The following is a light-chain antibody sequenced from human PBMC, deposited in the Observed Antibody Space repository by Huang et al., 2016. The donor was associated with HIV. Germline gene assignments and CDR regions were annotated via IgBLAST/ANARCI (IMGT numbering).Light chain of an antibody. CDR3: QQYNKWPPYT. J-gene: IGKJ2*01. CDR1: ESILRN. V-gene: IGKV3-15*01. CDR2: GAS. Sequence: VMTQSPATLSVSPGERATLSCRASESILRNLAWYQQRPGQPPRLLIYGASVRLPGIPDRVHGSGSGTEFSLTISSLQSEDFAVYYCQQYNKWPPYTYGQGTKLEIK.